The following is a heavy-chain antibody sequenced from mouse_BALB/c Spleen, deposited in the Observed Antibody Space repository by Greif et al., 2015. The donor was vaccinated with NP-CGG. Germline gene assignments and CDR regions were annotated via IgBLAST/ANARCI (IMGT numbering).Heavy chain of an antibody. Sequence: EVQLVESGGGLVQPGGSRKLSCAASGFTFSDYGMAWVRQAPGKGPEWVAFISNLAYSIYYADTVTGRFTISRENAKNTLYPEMSSLRSEDTAMYYCARDYYGSSYWYFDVWGAGTTVTVSS. V-gene: IGHV5-15*02. CDR3: ARDYYGSSYWYFDV. CDR1: GFTFSDYG. D-gene: IGHD1-1*01. CDR2: ISNLAYSI. J-gene: IGHJ1*01.